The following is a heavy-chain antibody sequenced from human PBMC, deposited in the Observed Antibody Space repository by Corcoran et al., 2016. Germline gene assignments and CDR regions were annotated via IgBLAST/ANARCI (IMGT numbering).Heavy chain of an antibody. D-gene: IGHD4-17*01. CDR2: IWSDGGNK. CDR1: GFTFSGYG. Sequence: QAQLVESGGGVVQPGTSLRLSCAASGFTFSGYGMHWVRQAPGKGLEWVAVIWSDGGNKHYTDSVKGRFTISRDNSKNTLYLQMNSLRADDTAVYYCARETAVTTSLDYWGQGTLVTVSS. J-gene: IGHJ4*02. V-gene: IGHV3-33*01. CDR3: ARETAVTTSLDY.